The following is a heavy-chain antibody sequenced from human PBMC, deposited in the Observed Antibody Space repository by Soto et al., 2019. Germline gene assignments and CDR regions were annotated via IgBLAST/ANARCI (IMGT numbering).Heavy chain of an antibody. V-gene: IGHV4-30-4*01. D-gene: IGHD5-12*01. CDR1: GGSISSGDYY. CDR2: IYYSGST. J-gene: IGHJ4*02. Sequence: SETLSLTCTVSGGSISSGDYYWSWIRQPPGKGLEWIGYIYYSGSTYYNPSLKSRVTISVDTSKNQFSLKLSSVTAADTAVYYRARSGYDSGVADYWGQGTLVTVSS. CDR3: ARSGYDSGVADY.